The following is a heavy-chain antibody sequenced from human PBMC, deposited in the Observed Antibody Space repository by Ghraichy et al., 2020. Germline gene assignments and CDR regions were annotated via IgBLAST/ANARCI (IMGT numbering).Heavy chain of an antibody. J-gene: IGHJ4*02. V-gene: IGHV1-24*01. D-gene: IGHD1-26*01. CDR2: FDPEDGET. CDR3: ATFHSIGGQFGAFDY. Sequence: ASVKVSCKVSGYTLTELSMHWVRQAPGKGLEWMGGFDPEDGETIYAQKFQGRVTMTEDTSTDTAYMELSSLRSEDTAVYYCATFHSIGGQFGAFDYWGQGTLVTVSS. CDR1: GYTLTELS.